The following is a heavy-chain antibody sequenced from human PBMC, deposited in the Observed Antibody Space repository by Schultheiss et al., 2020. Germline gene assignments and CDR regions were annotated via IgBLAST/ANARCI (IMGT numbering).Heavy chain of an antibody. J-gene: IGHJ4*02. Sequence: SVTVSGKASGGTFSSYAISWVRQAPGQGLEWMGIINPSGGSTSYAQKFQGRVTITADESTSTAYMELSSLRSEDTAVYYCARGGEGYDILTGYYSPYFDYWGQGTLVTVSS. CDR1: GGTFSSYA. CDR2: INPSGGST. CDR3: ARGGEGYDILTGYYSPYFDY. D-gene: IGHD3-9*01. V-gene: IGHV1-69*11.